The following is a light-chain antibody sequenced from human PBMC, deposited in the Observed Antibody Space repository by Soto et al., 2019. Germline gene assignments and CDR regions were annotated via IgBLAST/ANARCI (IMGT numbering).Light chain of an antibody. CDR2: GAS. CDR3: QQYGSSPPIT. J-gene: IGKJ5*01. CDR1: QSVSNNY. Sequence: EIVLTQSAGTLSLSPGERATLSYRASQSVSNNYLAWYQQKPGQAPRLLIYGASNRATGIPDRFSGSGSGTEFTLTISRLEPEDFAVYYCQQYGSSPPITFGQGTRLEIK. V-gene: IGKV3-20*01.